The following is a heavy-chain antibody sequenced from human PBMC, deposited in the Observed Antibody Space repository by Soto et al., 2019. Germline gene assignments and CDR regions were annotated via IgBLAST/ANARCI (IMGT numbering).Heavy chain of an antibody. Sequence: GGSLRLSCAASGFTFSSYSMNWVRQAPGKGLEWVSSISSSSSYIYYADSVKGQFTISRDNAKNSLYLQMNSLRAEDTAVYYCARNAAAAVPNWGQGTLVTVSS. CDR2: ISSSSSYI. V-gene: IGHV3-21*01. CDR3: ARNAAAAVPN. D-gene: IGHD6-13*01. J-gene: IGHJ4*02. CDR1: GFTFSSYS.